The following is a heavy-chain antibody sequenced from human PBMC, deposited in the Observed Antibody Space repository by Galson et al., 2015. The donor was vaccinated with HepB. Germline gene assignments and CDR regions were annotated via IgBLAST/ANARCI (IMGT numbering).Heavy chain of an antibody. D-gene: IGHD6-19*01. Sequence: LRLSCAASGFTFSDYYMSWIRQVPGKGLEWVSYISSSSSYTNYADSVKGRFTISRDNAKNSLYLQMNSLRAEDTAVYYCARSVGAYSSGWYRGGVDYWGQGTLVTVSS. CDR1: GFTFSDYY. V-gene: IGHV3-11*06. CDR2: ISSSSSYT. CDR3: ARSVGAYSSGWYRGGVDY. J-gene: IGHJ4*02.